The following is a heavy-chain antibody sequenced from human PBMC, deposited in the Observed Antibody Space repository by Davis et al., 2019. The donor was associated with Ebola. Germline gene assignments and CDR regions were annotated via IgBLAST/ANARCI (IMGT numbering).Heavy chain of an antibody. V-gene: IGHV3-33*03. D-gene: IGHD5-18*01. J-gene: IGHJ4*02. CDR2: IWYDGSNK. CDR1: GFTFTDYG. CDR3: VPGTWI. Sequence: GGSLRLSCVASGFTFTDYGIHWVRQAPGKGLEGVSIIWYDGSNKDYADSVKGRFTISRDNAKTSLYLQMNTLRVEDTAIYYCVPGTWIRGQGTLVTVSS.